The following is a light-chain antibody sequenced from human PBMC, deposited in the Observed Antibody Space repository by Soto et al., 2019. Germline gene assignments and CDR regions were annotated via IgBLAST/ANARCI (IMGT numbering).Light chain of an antibody. Sequence: DIVMTQSPDSLAVSLGERATINCKSSQSVLYSSNNKNYLAWYQQKPGQPPKLLIYWASTRESGVPDRFSGSGSRTYLSLAFVSLQAEAGGIYYSQKWYSTPLSSGGGTNVEI. V-gene: IGKV4-1*01. CDR2: WAS. CDR3: QKWYSTPLS. J-gene: IGKJ4*01. CDR1: QSVLYSSNNKNY.